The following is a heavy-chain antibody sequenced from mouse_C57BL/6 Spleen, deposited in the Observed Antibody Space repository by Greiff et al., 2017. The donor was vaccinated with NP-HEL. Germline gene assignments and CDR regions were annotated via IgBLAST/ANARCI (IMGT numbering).Heavy chain of an antibody. Sequence: EVHLVESGGGLVKPGGSLKLSCAESGFTFSDYGMHWVRQAPEKGLEWVAYISSGSSTIYYADTVKGRFTISRDNAKNTLFLQMTSLRSEDTAMYYCARQGTSWYFDVWGTGTTVTVSS. CDR2: ISSGSSTI. CDR1: GFTFSDYG. V-gene: IGHV5-17*01. CDR3: ARQGTSWYFDV. J-gene: IGHJ1*03.